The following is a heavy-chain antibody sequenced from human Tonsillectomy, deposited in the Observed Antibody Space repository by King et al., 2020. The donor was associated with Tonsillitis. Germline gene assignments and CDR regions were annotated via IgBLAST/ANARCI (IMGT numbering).Heavy chain of an antibody. CDR2: ISYSGTT. J-gene: IGHJ4*02. D-gene: IGHD2-15*01. CDR3: AGSAATFDC. Sequence: QLQESGPGLVKPSQTLSLTCSVSGGSINTIGYYWSWIRQHPGQGLEWIGYISYSGTTYYNPSLKSRVTISVDTSQNEFSLRLSSVTAADTAVYYCAGSAATFDCWGQGALVAVSS. CDR1: GGSINTIGYY. V-gene: IGHV4-31*03.